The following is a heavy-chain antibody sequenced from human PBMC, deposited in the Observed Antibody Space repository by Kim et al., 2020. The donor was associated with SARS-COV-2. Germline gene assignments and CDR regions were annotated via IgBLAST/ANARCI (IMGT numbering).Heavy chain of an antibody. Sequence: GGSLRLSCAASGFTFSDSAMYWVRQASGKGLEWVGRIRSKANSYATAYDVSVKGRFIISRDHSKNTAYLQMNSLKTEDTAIYYFTRVPPYSNSWWDAFD. V-gene: IGHV3-73*01. J-gene: IGHJ3*02. D-gene: IGHD6-13*01. CDR3: TRVPPYSNSWWDAFD. CDR2: IRSKANSYAT. CDR1: GFTFSDSA.